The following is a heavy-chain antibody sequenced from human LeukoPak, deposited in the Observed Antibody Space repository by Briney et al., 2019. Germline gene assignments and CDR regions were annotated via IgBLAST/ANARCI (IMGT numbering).Heavy chain of an antibody. V-gene: IGHV4-59*01. J-gene: IGHJ4*02. CDR3: ARGMGNFDY. Sequence: PPETLSLTCTVDSGSISSYYWSWIRQPPGRGLEWIGYIYYIGSTNYNPSLKSRVTISVDTSKNQFSLKLSSVTAADTAVYYCARGMGNFDYWGQGTLVTVSS. D-gene: IGHD1-26*01. CDR1: SGSISSYY. CDR2: IYYIGST.